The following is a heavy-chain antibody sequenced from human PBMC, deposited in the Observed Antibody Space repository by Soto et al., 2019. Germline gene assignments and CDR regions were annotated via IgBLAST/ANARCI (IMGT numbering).Heavy chain of an antibody. J-gene: IGHJ3*02. V-gene: IGHV3-9*01. CDR2: SSWNSGSI. Sequence: EVQLVESGGGLVQPGRSLRLSCAASGFTFDDYAMHWVRQAPGKGLEWVSGSSWNSGSIGYADSVKGRFIITRDNAKNSVYLQMNSLRAEDTALYYCAKDGGLYSSGWFDIWGQGTMVTVSS. CDR3: AKDGGLYSSGWFDI. CDR1: GFTFDDYA. D-gene: IGHD6-19*01.